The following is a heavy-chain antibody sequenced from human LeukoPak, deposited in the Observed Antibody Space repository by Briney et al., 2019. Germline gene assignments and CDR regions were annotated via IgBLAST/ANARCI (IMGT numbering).Heavy chain of an antibody. D-gene: IGHD6-13*01. CDR2: VYTSGST. V-gene: IGHV4-61*02. J-gene: IGHJ4*02. Sequence: SETLSLTCTVSGGSISSDNYSWSWIRQPAGKGLEWIGRVYTSGSTNYNPSLKSRVTISVDTSKKQFSLKLSSVTAADTAVYYCARGVVAAAGRTFDFWGQGTLVTVSS. CDR3: ARGVVAAAGRTFDF. CDR1: GGSISSDNYS.